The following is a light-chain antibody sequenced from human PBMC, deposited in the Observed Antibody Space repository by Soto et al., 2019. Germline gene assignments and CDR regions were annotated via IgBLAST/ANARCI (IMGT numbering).Light chain of an antibody. CDR3: SSYASSSTIYV. CDR2: DVS. J-gene: IGLJ1*01. Sequence: QSALTQPASVSGSPGQSITISCTVTSSDFGDYNYVSWYQQRPGKAPKLMIYDVSNRPSGVSNRFSGSKSGSTASLTISGLQAEDEAEYYCSSYASSSTIYVFGTGTKVTVL. V-gene: IGLV2-14*01. CDR1: SSDFGDYNY.